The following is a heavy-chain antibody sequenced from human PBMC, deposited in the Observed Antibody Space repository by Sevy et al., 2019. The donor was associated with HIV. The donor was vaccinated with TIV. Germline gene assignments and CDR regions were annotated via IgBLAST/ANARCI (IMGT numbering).Heavy chain of an antibody. J-gene: IGHJ6*02. D-gene: IGHD2-2*01. CDR1: GFTFSSYW. CDR2: IKQDGSEK. V-gene: IGHV3-7*01. Sequence: GGSLRLSCAASGFTFSSYWMSWVRQAPGKGLEWVANIKQDGSEKYYVDSVKGRFTISRANAKNSLYLQMNSLRAEDTAVYYCARNCSSTSCYSYGMDVWGQGTTVTVSS. CDR3: ARNCSSTSCYSYGMDV.